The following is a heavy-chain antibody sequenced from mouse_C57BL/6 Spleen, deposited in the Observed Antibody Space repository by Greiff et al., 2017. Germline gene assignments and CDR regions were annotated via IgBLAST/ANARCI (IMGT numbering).Heavy chain of an antibody. CDR1: GYAFSSSW. Sequence: QVQLQQSGPELVKPGASVKISCKASGYAFSSSWMNWVKQRPGKGLEWIGRIYPGDGDTNYNGKFKGKATLTADKSSSKAYMQLSSLTAEDSAVYCCARHYSDEFDYWGQGTTLTVSS. D-gene: IGHD2-12*01. V-gene: IGHV1-82*01. CDR2: IYPGDGDT. CDR3: ARHYSDEFDY. J-gene: IGHJ2*01.